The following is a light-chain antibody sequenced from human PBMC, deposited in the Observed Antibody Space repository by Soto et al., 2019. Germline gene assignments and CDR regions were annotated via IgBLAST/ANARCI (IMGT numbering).Light chain of an antibody. V-gene: IGKV3-20*01. CDR3: QQYGSSPT. J-gene: IGKJ1*01. CDR2: SAS. CDR1: QSVSSNY. Sequence: IVVTQSPGTLSLSPGERATLSCRASQSVSSNYLAWYQQKPGQAPRVLIYSASSRATGIPDRFSGSGSGTDFTLTISRLEPEDFAVYYCQQYGSSPTFGQGTKVDIK.